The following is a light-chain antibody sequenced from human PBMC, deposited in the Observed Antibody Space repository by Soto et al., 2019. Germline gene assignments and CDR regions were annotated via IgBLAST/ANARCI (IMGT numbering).Light chain of an antibody. CDR2: EVS. Sequence: QSALTQPRSASGSPGQSVTISCTGTSSDVGGYNYVSWYQHHPGKAPKLMIYEVSKRPSGVPDRFSGSKSGNTASLTVSGLQAEDEADYYCSSHAGSKNVVFGGGTKLTVL. CDR3: SSHAGSKNVV. CDR1: SSDVGGYNY. V-gene: IGLV2-8*01. J-gene: IGLJ2*01.